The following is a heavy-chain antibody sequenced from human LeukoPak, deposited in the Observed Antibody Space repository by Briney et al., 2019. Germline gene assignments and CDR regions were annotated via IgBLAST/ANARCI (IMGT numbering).Heavy chain of an antibody. CDR1: GFTFSNYW. Sequence: GGSLRLSCAASGFTFSNYWMHWVRQAPGKGLVWVSRISSDGSNTNYADSVKGRFTISRDNAKNTLYLQMNSLRAEDTAVYYCVRVGYSSSWYVDYWGQGTLVTVSS. J-gene: IGHJ4*02. D-gene: IGHD6-13*01. CDR2: ISSDGSNT. CDR3: VRVGYSSSWYVDY. V-gene: IGHV3-74*01.